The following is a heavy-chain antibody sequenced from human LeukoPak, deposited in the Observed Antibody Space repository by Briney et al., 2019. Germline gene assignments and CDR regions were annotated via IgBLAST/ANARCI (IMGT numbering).Heavy chain of an antibody. CDR3: TTDAQRGFYDFWSGYCPFDY. J-gene: IGHJ4*02. V-gene: IGHV3-15*01. Sequence: GGSLRLSCAASGFTFSNAWMSWVRQAPGKGLEWVGRIKSKTDGGTTDYAAPVKGRFTISRDDSKNTLYLQMNSLKTEDTAVYYCTTDAQRGFYDFWSGYCPFDYWGQGTLVTVSS. D-gene: IGHD3-3*01. CDR1: GFTFSNAW. CDR2: IKSKTDGGTT.